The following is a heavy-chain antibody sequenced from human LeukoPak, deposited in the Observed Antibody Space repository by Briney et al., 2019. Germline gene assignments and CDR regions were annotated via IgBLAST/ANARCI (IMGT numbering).Heavy chain of an antibody. D-gene: IGHD6-19*01. Sequence: GASLRLSCAASGFTFSTYGLHWVRQAPGKGLEWVALISYNGNVKYYADSVKGRFTISRDNSKNTLYLQMNSLRAEDTAVYYCARASPRVAGTWFDYWGQGTLVTVSS. CDR1: GFTFSTYG. J-gene: IGHJ4*02. V-gene: IGHV3-30*03. CDR3: ARASPRVAGTWFDY. CDR2: ISYNGNVK.